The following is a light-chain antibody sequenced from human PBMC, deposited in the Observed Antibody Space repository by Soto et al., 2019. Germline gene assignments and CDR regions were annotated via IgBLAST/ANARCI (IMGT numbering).Light chain of an antibody. CDR2: DAS. J-gene: IGKJ1*01. CDR3: QQYRT. CDR1: QSTSSW. Sequence: EIQMTQSPSTLSASVGDRVAITCRASQSTSSWLAWYQQKPGKAPNLLIYDASTLVSGVPSRFSGSGSGTEFTLTISSLQPDDFATYYCQQYRTFGQGTKVDIK. V-gene: IGKV1-5*01.